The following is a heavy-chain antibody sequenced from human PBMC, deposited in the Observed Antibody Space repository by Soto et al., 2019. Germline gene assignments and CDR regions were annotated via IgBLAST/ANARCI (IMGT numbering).Heavy chain of an antibody. V-gene: IGHV1-69*01. D-gene: IGHD3-10*01. Sequence: QVQLVQSGAEVKKPGSSVKVSCKASGGAFSSYAISWVRQAPGQGLEWMGGNLPLFNISNYAQKFQGRVTITADEPTRTAYMDLSNLTSEDTAVSYCARRRLGYGSWYFDLGGRGTLITVSS. CDR3: ARRRLGYGSWYFDL. J-gene: IGHJ2*01. CDR1: GGAFSSYA. CDR2: NLPLFNIS.